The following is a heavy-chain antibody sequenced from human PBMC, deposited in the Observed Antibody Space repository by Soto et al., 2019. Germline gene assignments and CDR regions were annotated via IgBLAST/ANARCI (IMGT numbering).Heavy chain of an antibody. CDR3: ARGQSAVDVFFPTPVPFGP. J-gene: IGHJ5*02. D-gene: IGHD1-1*01. CDR1: DGSLTEYH. V-gene: IGHV4-34*01. CDR2: VSHHGTS. Sequence: KTSETLSLTCVVYDGSLTEYHWSWVRQTPGKGLEWIGEVSHHGTSHYNPSLGSRVIMSFDTSKDQFSLTLQSVTAADTGIYYCARGQSAVDVFFPTPVPFGPWGPGTPVTVS.